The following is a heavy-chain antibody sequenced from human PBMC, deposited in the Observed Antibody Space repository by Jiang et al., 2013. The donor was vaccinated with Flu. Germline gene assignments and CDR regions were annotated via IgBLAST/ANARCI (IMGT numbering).Heavy chain of an antibody. CDR3: ATAVGIEVNYDSSGYLY. V-gene: IGHV5-51*03. D-gene: IGHD3-22*01. CDR2: IYPGDSDT. CDR1: GYSFTSYW. J-gene: IGHJ4*02. Sequence: CGAEVKKPGESLKISCKGSGYSFTSYWIGWVRQMPGKGLEWMGIIYPGDSDTRYSPSFQGQVTISADKSISTAYLQWSSLKASDTAMYYCATAVGIEVNYDSSGYLYWGQGTLVHRLL.